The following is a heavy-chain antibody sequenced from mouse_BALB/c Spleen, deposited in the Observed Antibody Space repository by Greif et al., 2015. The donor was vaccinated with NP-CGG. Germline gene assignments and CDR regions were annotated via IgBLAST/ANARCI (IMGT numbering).Heavy chain of an antibody. CDR3: ARYYYGTFDY. Sequence: QVQLQQSGAELVKPGASVKLSCKASGYTFTSYWMHWVKQRPGQGLEWIGEINPSNGRTNYNEKFKSKATLTVDKSSSTAYMQLSSLTSEDSAVYYCARYYYGTFDYWGQGTTLTVSS. CDR2: INPSNGRT. D-gene: IGHD1-1*01. V-gene: IGHV1S81*02. J-gene: IGHJ2*01. CDR1: GYTFTSYW.